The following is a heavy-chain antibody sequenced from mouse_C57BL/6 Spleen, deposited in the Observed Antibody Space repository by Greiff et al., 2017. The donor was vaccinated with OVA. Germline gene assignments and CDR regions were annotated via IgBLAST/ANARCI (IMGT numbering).Heavy chain of an antibody. CDR3: ARRITVVDYFDY. Sequence: VQLQQPGAELVKPGASVKLSCKASGYTFTSYWMQWVKQRPGQGLEWIGEIDPSDSYTNYNQKFKGKATLTVDTSSSTAYMQLSSLTSEDSAVYYCARRITVVDYFDYWGQGTTLTVSS. CDR1: GYTFTSYW. J-gene: IGHJ2*01. CDR2: IDPSDSYT. D-gene: IGHD1-1*01. V-gene: IGHV1-50*01.